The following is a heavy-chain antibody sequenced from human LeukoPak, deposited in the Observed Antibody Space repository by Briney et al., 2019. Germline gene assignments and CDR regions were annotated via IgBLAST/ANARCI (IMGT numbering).Heavy chain of an antibody. CDR1: GFTFSTYG. CDR3: DKRGHGSAQSGKYYFDY. J-gene: IGHJ4*02. V-gene: IGHV3-23*01. CDR2: ISGTAAAT. Sequence: GGSLRLSCAASGFTFSTYGMTWVRQAPGKGLEWVSGISGTAAATFYGDSVKGRFTISRDNSKKTVYLQMNSLRAEDTAVYYCDKRGHGSAQSGKYYFDYWGQATLVSVT. D-gene: IGHD1-26*01.